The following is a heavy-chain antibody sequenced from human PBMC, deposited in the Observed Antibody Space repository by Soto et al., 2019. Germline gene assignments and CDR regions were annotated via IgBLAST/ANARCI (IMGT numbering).Heavy chain of an antibody. J-gene: IGHJ4*02. D-gene: IGHD2-21*02. CDR2: IRSKANNYAT. Sequence: GGSLRLSCATSGFTFSASAMHWVRQVSGKGLERIARIRSKANNYATTYAASVKGRFTISRDDSENTVYLQMNSLKTEDTAIYYCAKQIYGGNSWGQGTLVTVSS. CDR1: GFTFSASA. CDR3: AKQIYGGNS. V-gene: IGHV3-73*01.